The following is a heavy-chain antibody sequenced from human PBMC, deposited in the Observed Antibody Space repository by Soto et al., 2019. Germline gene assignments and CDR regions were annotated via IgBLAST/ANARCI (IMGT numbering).Heavy chain of an antibody. J-gene: IGHJ5*02. Sequence: SVKVSCKASGGTFSSYAISWVRQAPGQGLELMGGIIPIFGTANYAQKFQGRVTITADESTSTAYMELSSLRSEDTAVYYCAREREGYCSGGSCYNNWFDPWGQGPLVTVSS. CDR3: AREREGYCSGGSCYNNWFDP. CDR1: GGTFSSYA. D-gene: IGHD2-15*01. V-gene: IGHV1-69*13. CDR2: IIPIFGTA.